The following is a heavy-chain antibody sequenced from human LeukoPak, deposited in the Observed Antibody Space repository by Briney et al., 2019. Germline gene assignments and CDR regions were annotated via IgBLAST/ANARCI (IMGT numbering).Heavy chain of an antibody. D-gene: IGHD3-16*01. CDR2: IKQDGSEK. CDR1: GLTFSTYL. J-gene: IGHJ6*03. CDR3: ARVVWGTYKSNYYYMDV. V-gene: IGHV3-7*01. Sequence: GGSLRLSCAASGLTFSTYLMTWVRQAPGKGLEWVANIKQDGSEKYYVDSVKGRFTISRDNAKNSLYLQMNSLRAEDTAVYYCARVVWGTYKSNYYYMDVWAKGTTVTVSS.